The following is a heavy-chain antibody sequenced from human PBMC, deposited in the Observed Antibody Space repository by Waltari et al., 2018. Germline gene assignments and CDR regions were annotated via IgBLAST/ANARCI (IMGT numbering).Heavy chain of an antibody. Sequence: QVQLVQSGAEVKKPGASVKVSCKVSGDTLTELSMHWVRQAPGKGLEWMGGFYCDDVETIYAPQYQGRVTITADYSTRTAYMVLSILSSEATALYYCARVSYVYVSSGYYAPVLDYWGQGALVTVSS. J-gene: IGHJ4*02. CDR1: GDTLTELS. V-gene: IGHV1-24*01. CDR2: FYCDDVET. CDR3: ARVSYVYVSSGYYAPVLDY. D-gene: IGHD3-22*01.